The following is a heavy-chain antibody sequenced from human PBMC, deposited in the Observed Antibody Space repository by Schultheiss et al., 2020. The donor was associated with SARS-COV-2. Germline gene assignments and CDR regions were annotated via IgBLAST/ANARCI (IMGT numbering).Heavy chain of an antibody. CDR2: INHSGST. D-gene: IGHD3-22*01. Sequence: SETLSLTCSVSGGSISGYYWSWIRQPPGKGLEWIGEINHSGSTNYNPSLMSRVTIPVDTSKNQFSLNLRSVTAADTAVYYCARDSGTYYDSSGHTDWGQGGLVTVAS. V-gene: IGHV4-34*01. CDR3: ARDSGTYYDSSGHTD. CDR1: GGSISGYY. J-gene: IGHJ4*02.